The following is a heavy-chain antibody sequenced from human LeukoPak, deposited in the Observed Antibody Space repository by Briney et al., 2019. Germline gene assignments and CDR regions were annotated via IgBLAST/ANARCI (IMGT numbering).Heavy chain of an antibody. CDR1: GFTFGDYV. CDR3: ARGSDPPDYDFWSGYYLIDY. D-gene: IGHD3-3*01. V-gene: IGHV3-23*01. CDR2: ISGSGGST. J-gene: IGHJ4*02. Sequence: GGSLRLSCAASGFTFGDYVMSWVRQAPGKGLEWVSGISGSGGSTYYADSVKGRFTISRDNSKNTLYLQMNSLRAEDTAVYYCARGSDPPDYDFWSGYYLIDYWGQGTLVTVSS.